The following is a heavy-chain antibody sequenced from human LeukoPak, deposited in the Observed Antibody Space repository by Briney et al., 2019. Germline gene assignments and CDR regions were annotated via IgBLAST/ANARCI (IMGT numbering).Heavy chain of an antibody. CDR1: GYTFTGYY. J-gene: IGHJ6*02. D-gene: IGHD6-13*01. Sequence: GASVKVSCKASGYTFTGYYMHWVRQAPGQGLEWMGWINPNSGGTNYAQKFQGWVTMTRDTSISTAYMELSRLRSDDTAVYYCARVHHGAAGAFLYGMDVWGQGTTVTVSS. CDR3: ARVHHGAAGAFLYGMDV. CDR2: INPNSGGT. V-gene: IGHV1-2*04.